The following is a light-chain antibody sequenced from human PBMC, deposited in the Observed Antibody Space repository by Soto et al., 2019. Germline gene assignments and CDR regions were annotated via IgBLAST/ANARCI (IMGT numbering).Light chain of an antibody. CDR3: AAWDDSMSGYV. V-gene: IGLV1-47*02. Sequence: QSVLTQPPSASGTPGQRITISCSGSSSNIGSNYVYWYQQLPGTAPKLLIYSNNQRPSGVPDRFSGSKSGTSASLAISGLRSEDESDYYCAAWDDSMSGYVFGYGTKVTVL. J-gene: IGLJ1*01. CDR2: SNN. CDR1: SSNIGSNY.